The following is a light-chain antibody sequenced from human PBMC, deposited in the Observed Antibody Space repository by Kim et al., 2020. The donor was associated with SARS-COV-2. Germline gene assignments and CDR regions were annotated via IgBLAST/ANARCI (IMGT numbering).Light chain of an antibody. V-gene: IGLV3-19*01. CDR1: SLGDYY. CDR3: KSRDSSAQYPA. Sequence: SSELTQDPAVSVALGQTVRITCQGDSLGDYYATWYQQKPGQAPIVVIYGKSNRPSGIPARFSGSTSGNTASLTITGAQVEDEADYYCKSRDSSAQYPAFG. J-gene: IGLJ3*02. CDR2: GKS.